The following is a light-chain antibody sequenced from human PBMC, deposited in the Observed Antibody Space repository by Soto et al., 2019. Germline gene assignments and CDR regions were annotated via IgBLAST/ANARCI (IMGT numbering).Light chain of an antibody. CDR2: DGS. J-gene: IGLJ1*01. CDR1: SSDVGSYNG. Sequence: QSVLTQPPSVSGSPGQSVAISCTGTSSDVGSYNGVSWYQQPPGTAPKLMIYDGSNRPSGVPDRFSGSKSGTSASLTISGLQAEDEADYYCSSYTTSATYVFGTGTKLTVL. V-gene: IGLV2-18*02. CDR3: SSYTTSATYV.